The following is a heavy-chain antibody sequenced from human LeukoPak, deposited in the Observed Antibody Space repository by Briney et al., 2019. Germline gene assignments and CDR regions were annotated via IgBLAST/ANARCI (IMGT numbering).Heavy chain of an antibody. CDR1: GFTFSSYA. J-gene: IGHJ4*02. Sequence: GGSLRLSCAASGFTFSSYAMTWVRQAPGKGLEWVSLINDSGGSTYYADSVKGRFTISRDNSKNMLYLQMNSLRAEDTAVYYCAREDRWRYSLDFWGQGTLVTLSP. CDR3: AREDRWRYSLDF. V-gene: IGHV3-23*01. D-gene: IGHD3-16*02. CDR2: INDSGGST.